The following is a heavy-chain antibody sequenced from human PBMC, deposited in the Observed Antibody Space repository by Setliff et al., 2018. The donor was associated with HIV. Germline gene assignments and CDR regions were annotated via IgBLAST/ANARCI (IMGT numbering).Heavy chain of an antibody. V-gene: IGHV3-15*01. CDR3: VSQLDT. CDR1: GFVFEGAW. CDR2: IKSEVDGGTA. Sequence: TGGSLRLSCAASGFVFEGAWMSWVRQAPGKGLEWVGRIKSEVDGGTADYAVSVKGRFTVSRDDSKEMLHLQMDSLKIDDTAIYYCVSQLDTWGQGTQVTVSS. J-gene: IGHJ4*02. D-gene: IGHD1-1*01.